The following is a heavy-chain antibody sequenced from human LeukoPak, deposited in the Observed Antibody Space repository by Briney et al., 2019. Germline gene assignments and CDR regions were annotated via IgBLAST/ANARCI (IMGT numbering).Heavy chain of an antibody. J-gene: IGHJ4*02. D-gene: IGHD4/OR15-4a*01. CDR1: GFTFSNSW. V-gene: IGHV3-7*01. CDR2: MSPDGTEK. CDR3: ARRTNYLAFDY. Sequence: PGGSLRLSCAASGFTFSNSWMSWLRQTPEKGLEWVSNMSPDGTEKYYVDSVKGRFTISRDNAKNSLYLQMNSLRAEDTAVYSCARRTNYLAFDYWGQGTLVTVSS.